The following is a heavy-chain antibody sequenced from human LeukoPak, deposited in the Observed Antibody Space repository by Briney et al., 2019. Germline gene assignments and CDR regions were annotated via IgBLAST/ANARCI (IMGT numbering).Heavy chain of an antibody. Sequence: GGSLRLSCAASGFPFSSYGMHWVRQAPGQGLEWVAVIWYDGSNKYYADSVKGRFTISRDNSKNTLYLQMNSLRAEDTAVYYCAREGSSWYPIDYWGQGTLVTVSS. CDR2: IWYDGSNK. D-gene: IGHD6-13*01. V-gene: IGHV3-33*01. J-gene: IGHJ4*02. CDR3: AREGSSWYPIDY. CDR1: GFPFSSYG.